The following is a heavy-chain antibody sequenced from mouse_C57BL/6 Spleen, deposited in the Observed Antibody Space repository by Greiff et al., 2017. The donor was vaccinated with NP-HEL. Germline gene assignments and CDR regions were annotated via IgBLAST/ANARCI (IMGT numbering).Heavy chain of an antibody. D-gene: IGHD1-1*01. V-gene: IGHV1-26*01. J-gene: IGHJ2*01. CDR1: GYTFTYYY. CDR2: INPNNGGT. Sequence: EVQLQQSGPELVKPGASVKISCKASGYTFTYYYMNWVKQSHGKSLEWIGDINPNNGGTSYNQKFKGKATLTVDKSSSTAYMELRSLTSEDSAVYYCARWGTTVVAGDYWGQGTTLTVSS. CDR3: ARWGTTVVAGDY.